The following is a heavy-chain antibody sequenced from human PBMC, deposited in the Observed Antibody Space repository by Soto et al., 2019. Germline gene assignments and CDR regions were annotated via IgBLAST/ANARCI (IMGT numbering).Heavy chain of an antibody. V-gene: IGHV3-21*01. CDR2: ISSSSGYI. D-gene: IGHD3-22*01. CDR1: GFTFSTYS. CDR3: ARDYYYYDTPTQFTDY. J-gene: IGHJ4*02. Sequence: PGGSLRLSCAASGFTFSTYSMNWVRQAPGKGLDWVSSISSSSGYIDYADSVKGRFTISRDNAKNSLFLQMDSLRAEDSAVYYCARDYYYYDTPTQFTDYWGQGTLVTVSS.